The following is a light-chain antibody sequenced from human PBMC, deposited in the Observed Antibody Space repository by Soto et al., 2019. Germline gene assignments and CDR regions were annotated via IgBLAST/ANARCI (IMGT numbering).Light chain of an antibody. CDR2: RNN. V-gene: IGLV1-47*01. Sequence: QSVLTQPPSAAGTPGQRVTISCSGSSSNNGSNYVYWYQQLPGTAPKLLIYRNNQRPSGVPDRFSGSKSGTSASLAISGLQSEDEADYYCAAWDDSLSGLYVFGTGTKLTVL. J-gene: IGLJ1*01. CDR3: AAWDDSLSGLYV. CDR1: SSNNGSNY.